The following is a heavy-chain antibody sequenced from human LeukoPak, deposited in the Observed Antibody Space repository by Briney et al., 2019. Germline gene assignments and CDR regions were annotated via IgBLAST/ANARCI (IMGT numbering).Heavy chain of an antibody. J-gene: IGHJ4*02. D-gene: IGHD4-17*01. CDR3: ASDPDYGDYSPFDY. CDR1: GFTVSSNY. V-gene: IGHV3-21*01. Sequence: GGSLRLSCAASGFTVSSNYMSWVRQAPGKGLEWVSSISSSSSYIYYADSVKGRFTISRDNAKNSLYLQMNSLRAEDTAVYYCASDPDYGDYSPFDYWGQGTLVTVSS. CDR2: ISSSSSYI.